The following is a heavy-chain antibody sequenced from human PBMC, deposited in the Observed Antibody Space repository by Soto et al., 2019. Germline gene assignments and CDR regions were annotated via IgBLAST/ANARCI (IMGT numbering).Heavy chain of an antibody. CDR2: IIPICVTA. D-gene: IGHD2-2*01. V-gene: IGHV1-69*01. Sequence: QVQLVQSGAEVKKPGSSVRVSCKASGGTFSSYAISWVRQAPGQGLEWMGGIIPICVTANYAQKFQVRVTITADESTSTAYMELSSRRYEDTAGYYCARDGKKYCSSTTCYPAGDLRDGMCVWGQGTTVTVSS. CDR3: ARDGKKYCSSTTCYPAGDLRDGMCV. J-gene: IGHJ6*02. CDR1: GGTFSSYA.